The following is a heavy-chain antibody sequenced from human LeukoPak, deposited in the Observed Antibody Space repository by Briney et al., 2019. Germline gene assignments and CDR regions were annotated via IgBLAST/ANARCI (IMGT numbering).Heavy chain of an antibody. D-gene: IGHD3-22*01. CDR3: ARSGESNGSAAFDI. CDR2: ISPYNGNT. Sequence: ASVKVSCKASGYTFSSFAISWVRQAPGQGLEWMGWISPYNGNTNYAQKLQGRVTMTTDTSTITAYMELRSLRSDDTAVYYCARSGESNGSAAFDIWGQGTMVTVSS. V-gene: IGHV1-18*01. CDR1: GYTFSSFA. J-gene: IGHJ3*02.